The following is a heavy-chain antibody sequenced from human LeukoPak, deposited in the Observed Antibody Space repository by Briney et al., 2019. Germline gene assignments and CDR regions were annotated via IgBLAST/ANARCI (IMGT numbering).Heavy chain of an antibody. Sequence: GRSLRLSCAASGFTFSGYGMHWVRQAPGKGLEWVAVISYDGSTNYNADSVKGRFTISRDNSKNTLDLQMNSLRAEDTAIYYCAKDGNAHAYYFYHTDVWGKGTTVTVSS. V-gene: IGHV3-30*18. CDR3: AKDGNAHAYYFYHTDV. D-gene: IGHD4-23*01. CDR2: ISYDGSTN. J-gene: IGHJ6*03. CDR1: GFTFSGYG.